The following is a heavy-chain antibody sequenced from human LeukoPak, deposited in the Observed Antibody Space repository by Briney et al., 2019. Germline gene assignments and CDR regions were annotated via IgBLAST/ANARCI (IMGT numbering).Heavy chain of an antibody. J-gene: IGHJ6*03. CDR2: VSYDGSNK. D-gene: IGHD3-3*01. Sequence: GRSLRLSCAASGFTFSSSAMHWVRQAPGKGLGWVAVVSYDGSNKLYADSVKGRFSISRDNSKNTLYLQMSSLRTEDTAVYYCARSRKFTGRTDFYYYYMDVWDKGTTVTVSS. V-gene: IGHV3-30*04. CDR3: ARSRKFTGRTDFYYYYMDV. CDR1: GFTFSSSA.